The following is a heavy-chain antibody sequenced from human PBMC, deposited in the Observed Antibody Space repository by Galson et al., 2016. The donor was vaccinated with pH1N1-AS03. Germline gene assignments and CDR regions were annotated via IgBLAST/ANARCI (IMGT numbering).Heavy chain of an antibody. CDR3: ARAFGSGGSCYDSFYYAVDV. J-gene: IGHJ6*02. CDR2: ISPYNGRT. CDR1: GYTFTSYG. V-gene: IGHV1-18*01. Sequence: SVKVSCKASGYTFTSYGIGWVRQAPGQGLEWMGWISPYNGRTEYAQKLQGRVTMTTDTSTSTAYMELRSLISDDTAMYYCARAFGSGGSCYDSFYYAVDVWGQGTTVTVSS. D-gene: IGHD2-15*01.